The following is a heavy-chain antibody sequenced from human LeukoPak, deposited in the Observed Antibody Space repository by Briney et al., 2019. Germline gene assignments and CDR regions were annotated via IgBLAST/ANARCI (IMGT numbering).Heavy chain of an antibody. J-gene: IGHJ3*02. Sequence: SETLSLTCTVSGGSISSYYWSWIRQPAGKGLEWIGRIYTSGSTNYNPSLKSRVTMSVDTSKNQFPLKLSSVTAADTAVYYCARDGSDYDFWSGYYFGAFDIWGQGTMVTVSS. D-gene: IGHD3-3*01. CDR1: GGSISSYY. CDR2: IYTSGST. CDR3: ARDGSDYDFWSGYYFGAFDI. V-gene: IGHV4-4*07.